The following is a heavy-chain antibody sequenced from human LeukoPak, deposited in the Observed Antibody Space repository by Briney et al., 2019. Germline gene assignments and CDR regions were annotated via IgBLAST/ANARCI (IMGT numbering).Heavy chain of an antibody. CDR1: GGSFSGYY. V-gene: IGHV4-34*01. CDR2: INHSGST. J-gene: IGHJ5*02. CDR3: ALYDFWSGYYAWIDP. Sequence: SETLSLTCAVYGGSFSGYYWSWIRQPPGKGLEWIGEINHSGSTNYNPSLKSRVTISVDTSKNQFSLKLSSVTAADTAVYYCALYDFWSGYYAWIDPWGQGTLVTVSS. D-gene: IGHD3-3*01.